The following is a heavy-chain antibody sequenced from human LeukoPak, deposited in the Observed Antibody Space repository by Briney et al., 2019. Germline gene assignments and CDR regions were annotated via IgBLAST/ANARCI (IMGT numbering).Heavy chain of an antibody. CDR1: GFTSSSYA. Sequence: GGSLRLSCAASGFTSSSYAMSWVRQAPGKGLEWVSVISGSGGSTFYAGSVKGRFTISRDNSKNTLYLQMNSLRAEDTAVYYCARGRREQLVENWFDPWGQGTLVTVSS. V-gene: IGHV3-23*01. CDR2: ISGSGGST. D-gene: IGHD6-13*01. CDR3: ARGRREQLVENWFDP. J-gene: IGHJ5*02.